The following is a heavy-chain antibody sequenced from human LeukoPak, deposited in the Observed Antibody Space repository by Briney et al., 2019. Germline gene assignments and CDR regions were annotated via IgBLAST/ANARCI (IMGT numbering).Heavy chain of an antibody. Sequence: ASVKVSCKASGGTFSSYAISRVRQAPGQGLEWMGGIIPIFGTANYAQKFQGRVTITTDESTSTAYMELSSLRSEDTAVYYCARDSLPAATTGWWFDPWGQGTLVTVSS. CDR2: IIPIFGTA. CDR1: GGTFSSYA. CDR3: ARDSLPAATTGWWFDP. J-gene: IGHJ5*02. V-gene: IGHV1-69*05. D-gene: IGHD2-2*01.